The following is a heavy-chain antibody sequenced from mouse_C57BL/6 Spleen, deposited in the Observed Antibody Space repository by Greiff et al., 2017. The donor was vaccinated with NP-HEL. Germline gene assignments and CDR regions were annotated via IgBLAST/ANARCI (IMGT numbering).Heavy chain of an antibody. V-gene: IGHV1-53*01. Sequence: VQLQQPGTELVKPGASVKLSCKASGYTFTSYWMHWVKQRPGQGLEWIGNINPSNGGTNYNEKFKSKATLTVDKSSSTAYMQLSSLTSEDSAVYYCAREEIYYDYDEGAWFAYWGQGTLVTVSA. CDR3: AREEIYYDYDEGAWFAY. J-gene: IGHJ3*01. CDR1: GYTFTSYW. D-gene: IGHD2-4*01. CDR2: INPSNGGT.